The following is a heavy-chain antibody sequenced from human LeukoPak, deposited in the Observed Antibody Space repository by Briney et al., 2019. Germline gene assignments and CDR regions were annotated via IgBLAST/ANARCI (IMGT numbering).Heavy chain of an antibody. V-gene: IGHV4-30-2*01. D-gene: IGHD6-19*01. Sequence: PSETLSLTCTVSGGSISSGGYYWSWIRQPPGKGLEWIGYIYHSGSTYYNPSLKSRVTISVDRSKNQFSLKLSSVTAADTAVYYCARGRSGPRDYYYYYYMDVWGKGTTVTVSS. CDR2: IYHSGST. J-gene: IGHJ6*03. CDR3: ARGRSGPRDYYYYYYMDV. CDR1: GGSISSGGYY.